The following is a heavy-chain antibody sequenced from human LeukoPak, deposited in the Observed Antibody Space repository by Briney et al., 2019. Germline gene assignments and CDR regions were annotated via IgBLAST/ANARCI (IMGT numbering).Heavy chain of an antibody. D-gene: IGHD6-13*01. CDR1: GGSISSYY. CDR2: IYTSGST. Sequence: SETLSLTSTVSGGSISSYYWSWIRQPAGKGLEWIGRIYTSGSTNYNPSLKSRVTMSVDTSKNQFSLKLSSVTAADTAVYYCARGESYSSSWYDFDYWGQGTLVTVSS. CDR3: ARGESYSSSWYDFDY. V-gene: IGHV4-4*07. J-gene: IGHJ4*02.